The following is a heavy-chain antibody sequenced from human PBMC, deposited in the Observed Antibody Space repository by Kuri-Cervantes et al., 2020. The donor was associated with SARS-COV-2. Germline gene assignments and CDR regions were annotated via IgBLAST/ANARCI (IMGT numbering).Heavy chain of an antibody. Sequence: ESLKISCSASGFTFSSYWMSWVRQAPGKGLEWVANIKQDGSEKYYVDSVKGRFTISRDNAKNSLYLQMNSLRAEDTAVYYCARGERGYRYGSYYYYMDVWGKGTTVTVSS. D-gene: IGHD5-18*01. CDR1: GFTFSSYW. J-gene: IGHJ6*03. CDR2: IKQDGSEK. CDR3: ARGERGYRYGSYYYYMDV. V-gene: IGHV3-7*03.